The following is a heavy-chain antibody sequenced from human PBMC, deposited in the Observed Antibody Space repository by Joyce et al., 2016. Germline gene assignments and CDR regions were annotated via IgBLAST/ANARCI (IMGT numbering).Heavy chain of an antibody. CDR1: GDTFSNYP. J-gene: IGHJ4*02. V-gene: IGHV1-69*12. CDR2: IIPIYNLT. CDR3: ARADGDYEGYFEL. D-gene: IGHD4-17*01. Sequence: QVQLVQSGAEVKKPASSVRVSCKASGDTFSNYPFAWVRRAPGQGLEWIGGIIPIYNLTDHTPHFQGRLTITADESTSTVYMDLSSLTSDDTALYYCARADGDYEGYFELWGQGTQVTVSS.